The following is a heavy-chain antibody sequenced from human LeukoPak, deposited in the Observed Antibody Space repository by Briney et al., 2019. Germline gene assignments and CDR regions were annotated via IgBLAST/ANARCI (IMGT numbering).Heavy chain of an antibody. Sequence: GGSLRLSCAASGFTFSIYGMHWVRQAPGKGLEWVAVISYDGSNIYYADSVKGRFTISRDDSKNTLYLQMNSLKTEDTGIYYCTTDFQSVYCPNGVCYFPYWGQGTLVTVSS. J-gene: IGHJ4*02. V-gene: IGHV3-30*03. CDR3: TTDFQSVYCPNGVCYFPY. CDR2: ISYDGSNI. CDR1: GFTFSIYG. D-gene: IGHD2-8*01.